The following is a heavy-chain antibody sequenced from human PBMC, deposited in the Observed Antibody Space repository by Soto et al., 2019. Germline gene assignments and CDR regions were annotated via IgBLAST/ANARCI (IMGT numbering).Heavy chain of an antibody. D-gene: IGHD1-20*01. Sequence: PGESLKISCKGSGYSFTSYWISWVHQMPGKGLEWMGRIDPSDSYTNYSPSFQGHVTISADKSISTAYLQWSSLKASDTAMYYCARRPRSWTYIWNPLVVAGMDVWGQGTTVTVSS. V-gene: IGHV5-10-1*01. J-gene: IGHJ6*02. CDR3: ARRPRSWTYIWNPLVVAGMDV. CDR1: GYSFTSYW. CDR2: IDPSDSYT.